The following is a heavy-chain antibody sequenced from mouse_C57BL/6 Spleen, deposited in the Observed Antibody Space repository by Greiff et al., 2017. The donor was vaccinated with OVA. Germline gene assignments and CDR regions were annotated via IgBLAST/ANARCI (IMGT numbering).Heavy chain of an antibody. V-gene: IGHV14-4*01. Sequence: VQLQQSGAELVRPGASVKLSCTASGFNIKDDYMHWVKQRPEQGLEWIGWIDPENGDTEYASKFQGKATITADTSSNTAYLQLSSLTSEDTAVYYCTTPFYGTSYAMDYRGQGTSVTVSS. J-gene: IGHJ4*01. CDR2: IDPENGDT. CDR1: GFNIKDDY. CDR3: TTPFYGTSYAMDY. D-gene: IGHD1-1*01.